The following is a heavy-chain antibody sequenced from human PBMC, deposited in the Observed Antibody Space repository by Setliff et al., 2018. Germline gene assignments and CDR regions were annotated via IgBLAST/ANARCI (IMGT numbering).Heavy chain of an antibody. CDR3: ARVALVVVIRNAFDI. D-gene: IGHD2-21*01. CDR1: GGSISSGGYY. J-gene: IGHJ3*02. CDR2: IHYSGST. V-gene: IGHV4-31*03. Sequence: SETLSLTCTVSGGSISSGGYYWSWIRQHPGKGLEWIGYIHYSGSTYYNPSLKSRVTISVDTSKNQFSLKLSSVTAADTAVYYCARVALVVVIRNAFDIWGQGTMVTVSS.